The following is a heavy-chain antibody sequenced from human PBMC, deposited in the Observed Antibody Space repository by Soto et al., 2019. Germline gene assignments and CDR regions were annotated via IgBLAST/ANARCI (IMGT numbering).Heavy chain of an antibody. CDR3: AKDEYYYSRSGYYIFDS. V-gene: IGHV3-30*18. CDR1: GFTLSAYG. D-gene: IGHD3-22*01. CDR2: ISHDGTNK. Sequence: GGSLRLSCEASGFTLSAYGMHWVRQAPGKGLEWVAAISHDGTNKNYGDSVKGRFAISRDNSKKTLYLQMNSLRPEDTALYYCAKDEYYYSRSGYYIFDSWGQGTLVTVSS. J-gene: IGHJ4*02.